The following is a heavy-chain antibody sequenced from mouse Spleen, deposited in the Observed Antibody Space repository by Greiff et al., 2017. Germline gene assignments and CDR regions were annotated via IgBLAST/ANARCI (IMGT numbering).Heavy chain of an antibody. CDR2: IHPNSGST. D-gene: IGHD4-1*02. V-gene: IGHV1-64*01. Sequence: VQLQQPGAELVKPGASVKLSCKASGYTFTSYWMHWVKQRPGQGLEWIGMIHPNSGSTNYNEKFKSKATLTVDKSSSTAYMQLSSLTSEDSAVYYCAREPNWDGGFAYWGQGTLVTVSA. CDR1: GYTFTSYW. J-gene: IGHJ3*01. CDR3: AREPNWDGGFAY.